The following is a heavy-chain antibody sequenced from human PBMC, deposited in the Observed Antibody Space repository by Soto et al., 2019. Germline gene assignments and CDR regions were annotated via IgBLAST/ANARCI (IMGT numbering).Heavy chain of an antibody. CDR3: ARDIYSSDYFIKWFEP. J-gene: IGHJ5*02. Sequence: QVRLVESGGGVVQPGRSLRLSCAASGFSFSSYAMYWFRQPPGKGLEWVAVISHDGINKHYADSVKGRVTVSRDNSNHSPDLQMNRLRGEDTAMYYCARDIYSSDYFIKWFEPWGQGTLVTVSS. D-gene: IGHD6-19*01. CDR1: GFSFSSYA. CDR2: ISHDGINK. V-gene: IGHV3-30-3*01.